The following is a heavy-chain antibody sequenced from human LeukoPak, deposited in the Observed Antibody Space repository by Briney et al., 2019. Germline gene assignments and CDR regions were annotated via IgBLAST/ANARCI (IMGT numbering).Heavy chain of an antibody. Sequence: GGSLRLSCTASGLTFGDYAMSWFRQAPGKGLEWVGFIRSKAYGGTTEYAASVKGRFTISRDDSKSIAYLQMNSLKTEDTAVYYCTRSKHIVLRWGVPFDPWGQGTLVTVSS. CDR1: GLTFGDYA. D-gene: IGHD2-8*01. V-gene: IGHV3-49*03. CDR2: IRSKAYGGTT. J-gene: IGHJ5*02. CDR3: TRSKHIVLRWGVPFDP.